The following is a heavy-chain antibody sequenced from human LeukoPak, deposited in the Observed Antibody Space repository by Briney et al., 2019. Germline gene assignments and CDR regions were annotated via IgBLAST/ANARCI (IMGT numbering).Heavy chain of an antibody. Sequence: PGGSLRLSCAASGFTFSSYGIHWVRQAPGKGLEWVAFIRYDGNDKYYADSVKGRFTISRDNSKNTLYLQMNSLRAEDTAVYYCAKDDAAAAADWGQGTLVTVSS. CDR3: AKDDAAAAAD. CDR2: IRYDGNDK. CDR1: GFTFSSYG. D-gene: IGHD6-13*01. V-gene: IGHV3-30*02. J-gene: IGHJ4*02.